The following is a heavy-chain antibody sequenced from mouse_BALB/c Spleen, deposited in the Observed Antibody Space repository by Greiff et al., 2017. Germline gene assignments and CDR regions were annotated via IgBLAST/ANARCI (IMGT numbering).Heavy chain of an antibody. J-gene: IGHJ4*01. Sequence: EVKLVESGGGLVKPGGSLKLSCAASGFAFSSYDMSWVRQTPEKRLEWVAYISSGGGSTYYPDTVKGRFTISRDNAKNTLYLQMSSLKSEDTAMYYCALYYDGYYYAMDYWGQGTSVTVSS. CDR2: ISSGGGST. CDR3: ALYYDGYYYAMDY. V-gene: IGHV5-12-1*01. D-gene: IGHD2-3*01. CDR1: GFAFSSYD.